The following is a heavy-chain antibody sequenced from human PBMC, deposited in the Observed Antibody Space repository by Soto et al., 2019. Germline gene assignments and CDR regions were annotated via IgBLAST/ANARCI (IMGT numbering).Heavy chain of an antibody. V-gene: IGHV4-59*08. D-gene: IGHD2-2*01. CDR2: IYYSGST. CDR3: ARHCSSTSCYHHRDWFDP. CDR1: GGSISSYY. J-gene: IGHJ5*02. Sequence: SETLSLTCTVSGGSISSYYWSWIRQPPGKGLEWIGYIYYSGSTNYNPSLKSRVTISVDTSKNQFSLKLSSVTAADTAVYYCARHCSSTSCYHHRDWFDPWGQGTLVTVSS.